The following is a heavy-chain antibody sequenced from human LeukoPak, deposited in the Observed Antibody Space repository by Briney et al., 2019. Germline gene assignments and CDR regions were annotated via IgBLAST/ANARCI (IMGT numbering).Heavy chain of an antibody. D-gene: IGHD2-8*01. J-gene: IGHJ4*02. CDR1: GFTVSSTY. Sequence: PWGSLRLSCAASGFTVSSTYMSWVRQAPGKGLEWVSIIYSAGSTYYADSVKGRFTISRDNSKNTLYLQMNSLRAEDTAVYYCAKGHCTNGICSLDCGQGTLVTVSS. CDR2: IYSAGST. CDR3: AKGHCTNGICSLD. V-gene: IGHV3-53*01.